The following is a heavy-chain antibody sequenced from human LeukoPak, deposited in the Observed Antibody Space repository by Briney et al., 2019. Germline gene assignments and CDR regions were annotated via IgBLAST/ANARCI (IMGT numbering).Heavy chain of an antibody. CDR1: GGPISSGSYY. V-gene: IGHV4-61*02. CDR3: ARDPHGWPHDAFDI. Sequence: SQTLSLTCTVSGGPISSGSYYWNWIRQPAGKGLEWIGRIHSSGSTNYNFSLKSRVTISVDTSKNQFSLKLSSVTAADTAVYYCARDPHGWPHDAFDIWGQGTMVTVSS. CDR2: IHSSGST. J-gene: IGHJ3*02. D-gene: IGHD6-19*01.